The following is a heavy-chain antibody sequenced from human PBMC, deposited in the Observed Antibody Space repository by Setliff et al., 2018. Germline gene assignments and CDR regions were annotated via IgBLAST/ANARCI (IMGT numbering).Heavy chain of an antibody. CDR2: FFHTGST. D-gene: IGHD3-3*02. CDR3: VRHLWGRWMAASSDYFDY. CDR1: GYSISSGYY. J-gene: IGHJ4*02. Sequence: KTSETLSLTCTVSGYSISSGYYWGWIRQPPGKGLEWLGSFFHTGSTYYKSSLERRVTMSVDTSNNQFSLKLTSVTAADTAVYYCVRHLWGRWMAASSDYFDYWGQGSLVTVSS. V-gene: IGHV4-38-2*02.